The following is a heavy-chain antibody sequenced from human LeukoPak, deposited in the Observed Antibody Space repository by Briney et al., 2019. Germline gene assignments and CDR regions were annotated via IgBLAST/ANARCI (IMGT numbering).Heavy chain of an antibody. J-gene: IGHJ4*02. CDR1: GFTFSSYS. Sequence: GGSLRLSCAASGFTFSSYSMNWVRQAPGKGLEWVSAVSGSGGYIYYADSLKGRFTISRGNAKNSLFLQMNSLRAEDTAVYYCARVYYDGSGYYSIFDYWGQGTLVTVSS. CDR3: ARVYYDGSGYYSIFDY. V-gene: IGHV3-21*01. CDR2: VSGSGGYI. D-gene: IGHD3-22*01.